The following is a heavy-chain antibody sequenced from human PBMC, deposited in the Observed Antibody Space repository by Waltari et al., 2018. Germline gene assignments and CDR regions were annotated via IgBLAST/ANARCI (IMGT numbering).Heavy chain of an antibody. D-gene: IGHD3-22*01. CDR2: INPNSGGT. CDR1: GGTFTGYY. V-gene: IGHV1-2*02. J-gene: IGHJ3*02. CDR3: AREARGTMIVAKGAFDI. Sequence: QVQLVQSGAEVKKPGSSVKVSCKASGGTFTGYYMHWVRQAPGQGLEWMGWINPNSGGTNYAQKCQGRVTMTRDTSISTAYMELSRLRSDDTAVYYCAREARGTMIVAKGAFDIWGQGTMVTVSS.